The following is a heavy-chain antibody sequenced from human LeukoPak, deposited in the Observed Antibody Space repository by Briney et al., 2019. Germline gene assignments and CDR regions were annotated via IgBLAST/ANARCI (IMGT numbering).Heavy chain of an antibody. CDR3: ARQAGYYPY. CDR1: GGSISSSSYY. D-gene: IGHD3-22*01. J-gene: IGHJ4*02. V-gene: IGHV4-39*01. CDR2: IYYSGST. Sequence: SETLSLTCTVSGGSISSSSYYWGWIRQPPGKGREWIGSIYYSGSTYYNPSLKSRVTISVDTSKNQFSLKLSSVTAADTAVYYCARQAGYYPYWGQGTLVTVSS.